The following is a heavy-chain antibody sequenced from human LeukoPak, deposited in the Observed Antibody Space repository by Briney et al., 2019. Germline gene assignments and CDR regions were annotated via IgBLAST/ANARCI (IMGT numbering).Heavy chain of an antibody. V-gene: IGHV1-18*01. D-gene: IGHD2-2*01. Sequence: GASVKVSCKASGGTFSSYAISWVRQAPGQGLEWVGWISAYNGNTNYAQKLQGRVTMTTDTSTSTAYMELRSLRSDDTAVYYCARVGGVPAAMGYYYYMDVWGKGTTVTVSS. J-gene: IGHJ6*03. CDR3: ARVGGVPAAMGYYYYMDV. CDR2: ISAYNGNT. CDR1: GGTFSSYA.